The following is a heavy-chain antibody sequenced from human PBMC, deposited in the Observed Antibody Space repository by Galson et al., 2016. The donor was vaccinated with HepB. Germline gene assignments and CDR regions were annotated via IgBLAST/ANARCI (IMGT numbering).Heavy chain of an antibody. CDR1: GFSLSTYG. D-gene: IGHD5-18*01. CDR2: ITSDSLTI. Sequence: SLRLSCAASGFSLSTYGMNWVRQAPRKGLEWLSYITSDSLTIYYADSVKGRFTISRDNAKNSLYLQMNSLTDEDPAVYYCARDREEDWDSYGYYYIGDYWGQGTLVTVSS. CDR3: ARDREEDWDSYGYYYIGDY. V-gene: IGHV3-48*02. J-gene: IGHJ4*02.